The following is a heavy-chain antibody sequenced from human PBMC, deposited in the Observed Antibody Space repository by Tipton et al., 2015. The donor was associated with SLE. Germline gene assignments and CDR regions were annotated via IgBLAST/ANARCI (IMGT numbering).Heavy chain of an antibody. CDR2: IYDSGST. CDR1: GGSISSHY. CDR3: ARDRRDLWRFGAHFDP. Sequence: LSLTCTVSGGSISSHYWSWIRQPPGKGLEWIGYIYDSGSTNYNPSLKSRVTISVDTSKNQFSLKLSSVTAADTAVYYCARDRRDLWRFGAHFDPWGQGTLVTVSS. V-gene: IGHV4-59*11. D-gene: IGHD3-10*01. J-gene: IGHJ5*02.